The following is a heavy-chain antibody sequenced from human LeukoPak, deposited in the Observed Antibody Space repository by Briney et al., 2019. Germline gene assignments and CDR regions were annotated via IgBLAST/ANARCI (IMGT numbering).Heavy chain of an antibody. V-gene: IGHV3-21*01. CDR2: ISRSSTYI. D-gene: IGHD3-22*01. J-gene: IGHJ4*02. CDR3: ARSGFYQSSGYYPPGD. Sequence: GSLRLSCAASGFTVSRYSMKWVRQAPGKGLEWVSSISRSSTYIYYADSVKGRFTISRDNAKNSLYLQMNSLRAEDTAVYYCARSGFYQSSGYYPPGDWGQGTLVTVSS. CDR1: GFTVSRYS.